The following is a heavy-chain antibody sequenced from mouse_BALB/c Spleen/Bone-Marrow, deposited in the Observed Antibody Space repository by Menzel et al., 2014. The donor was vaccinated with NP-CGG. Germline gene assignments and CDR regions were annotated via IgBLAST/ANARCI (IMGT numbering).Heavy chain of an antibody. J-gene: IGHJ3*01. CDR2: INSDGGST. Sequence: EVKLMESGGGLVQPGESLKLSCESNEYEFPSHDMSWVRKTLEKRLELVAAINSDGGSTYYPDTMERRFIISRDNTKKTLYLXMSSLRSEDTALYYCARHGGYDPFAYWGQGTLVTVSA. CDR3: ARHGGYDPFAY. D-gene: IGHD2-2*01. V-gene: IGHV5-2*01. CDR1: EYEFPSHD.